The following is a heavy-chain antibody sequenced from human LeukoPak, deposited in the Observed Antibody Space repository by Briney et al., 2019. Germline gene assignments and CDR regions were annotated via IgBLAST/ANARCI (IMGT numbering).Heavy chain of an antibody. CDR1: GFTFDDYT. D-gene: IGHD6-6*01. V-gene: IGHV3-43*01. CDR2: ISWDGGST. CDR3: AKSATRLVSDYYYYMDV. J-gene: IGHJ6*03. Sequence: GGSLRLSCAASGFTFDDYTMHWVRQAPGKGLEWVSLISWDGGSTYYADSVKGRFTISRDNSKNSLYLQMNSLRTEDAALYYCAKSATRLVSDYYYYMDVWGKGTTVTVSS.